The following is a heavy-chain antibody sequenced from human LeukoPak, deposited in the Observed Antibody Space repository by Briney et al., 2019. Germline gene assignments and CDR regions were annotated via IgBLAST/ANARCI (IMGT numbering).Heavy chain of an antibody. CDR3: AKDRSDTDMVYVFDY. D-gene: IGHD5-18*01. CDR2: IRYDGSNK. V-gene: IGHV3-30*02. CDR1: GFTFSSYG. J-gene: IGHJ4*02. Sequence: GGSLRLSCAASGFTFSSYGMHWVRQAPGKGLEWVAFIRYDGSNKYYADSVKGRFTISRDNSKNTVYLQMNSLRAEDTALYYCAKDRSDTDMVYVFDYWGQGTLVTVSS.